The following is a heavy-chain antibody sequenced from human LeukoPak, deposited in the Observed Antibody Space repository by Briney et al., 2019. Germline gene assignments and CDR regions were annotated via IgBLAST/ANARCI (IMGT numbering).Heavy chain of an antibody. V-gene: IGHV4-39*01. Sequence: TSETLSLTCTVSGGSISSSSYYWGWIRQPPGKGLEWIGSIYYSGSTYYNPSLKSRVTISVDTSKNQFSLKLSSVTAADTAVYYCARHVVGATDAVRAFDIWGQGTMVTVSS. J-gene: IGHJ3*02. D-gene: IGHD1-26*01. CDR3: ARHVVGATDAVRAFDI. CDR2: IYYSGST. CDR1: GGSISSSSYY.